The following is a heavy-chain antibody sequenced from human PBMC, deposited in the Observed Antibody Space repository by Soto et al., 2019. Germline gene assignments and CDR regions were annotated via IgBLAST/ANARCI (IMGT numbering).Heavy chain of an antibody. D-gene: IGHD6-6*01. CDR2: ISSSSSYI. V-gene: IGHV3-21*01. CDR3: AKARSYYYYGMDV. J-gene: IGHJ6*02. CDR1: GFTFSSYS. Sequence: GGSLRLSCAASGFTFSSYSMNWVRQAPGKGLEWVSSISSSSSYIYYADSVKGRFTISRDNAKNSLYLQMNSLRAEDTAVYYCAKARSYYYYGMDVWGQGTTVTVSS.